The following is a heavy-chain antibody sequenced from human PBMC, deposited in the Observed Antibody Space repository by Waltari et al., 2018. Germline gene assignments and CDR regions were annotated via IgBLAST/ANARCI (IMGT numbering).Heavy chain of an antibody. J-gene: IGHJ5*02. CDR2: VDPEDGET. Sequence: EVQLVQSGAEVKKPGATVKISCKVSGYTFTDYYIPWVQQATGKGLEWMGLVDPEDGETIYAEKFQGRVTITADTSTDTAYMELSSLRSEDTAVYYCATVAGTGTMGYNWFDPWGQGTLVTVSS. V-gene: IGHV1-69-2*01. CDR3: ATVAGTGTMGYNWFDP. CDR1: GYTFTDYY. D-gene: IGHD1-1*01.